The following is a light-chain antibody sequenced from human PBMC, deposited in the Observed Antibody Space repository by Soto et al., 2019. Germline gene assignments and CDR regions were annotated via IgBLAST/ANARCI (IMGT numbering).Light chain of an antibody. CDR3: QQFNSYPQGFT. CDR2: DAS. CDR1: QGISSA. V-gene: IGKV1-13*02. J-gene: IGKJ3*01. Sequence: AIQLTQSPSSLSASVGDRVTITCRASQGISSALAWYQQKPGKAPKLLIYDASSLESGVPSRFSGSGSGTDFPLTISSPQPEDFATYYCQQFNSYPQGFTFRPGTKIDIK.